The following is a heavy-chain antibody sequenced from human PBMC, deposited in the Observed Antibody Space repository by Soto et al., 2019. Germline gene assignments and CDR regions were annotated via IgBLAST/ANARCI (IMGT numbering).Heavy chain of an antibody. J-gene: IGHJ4*02. CDR3: ASLMGGELSSAPFDY. V-gene: IGHV3-33*01. D-gene: IGHD3-16*02. Sequence: GGSLRLSCAASGFTFSSYGMHWVRQAPGKGLEWVAVIWYDGSNKYYADSVKGRFTISRDNSKNTLYLQMNSLRAEDTAVYYCASLMGGELSSAPFDYWGQGTLVTVSS. CDR2: IWYDGSNK. CDR1: GFTFSSYG.